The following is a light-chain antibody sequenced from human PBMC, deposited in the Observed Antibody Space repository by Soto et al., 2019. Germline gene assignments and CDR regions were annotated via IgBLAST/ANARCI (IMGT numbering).Light chain of an antibody. V-gene: IGKV1-33*01. CDR1: QDIAKN. J-gene: IGKJ5*01. CDR3: QQYDNLLPIT. CDR2: DAS. Sequence: IQMTQSPSSLSASVGDRVTITCQASQDIAKNLNWYQQKPGKDPKLLIYDASSLQKGVPSRFSGSGSATHFTFTISSLQSEDIATYYCQQYDNLLPITFGQGTRLEIK.